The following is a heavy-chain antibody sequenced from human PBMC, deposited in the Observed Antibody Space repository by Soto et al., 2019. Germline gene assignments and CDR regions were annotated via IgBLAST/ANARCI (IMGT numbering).Heavy chain of an antibody. Sequence: LRLSCATSGFTFNTYGMAWVRQAPGKGLAWVSAILGTGDRVSYVDSVKGRFTIFRDNSKNTLYLQMNSLRADDTAIYYCAKYFNTGTSSTYDSWGQGTLVTVSS. J-gene: IGHJ4*02. V-gene: IGHV3-23*01. D-gene: IGHD1-7*01. CDR3: AKYFNTGTSSTYDS. CDR1: GFTFNTYG. CDR2: ILGTGDRV.